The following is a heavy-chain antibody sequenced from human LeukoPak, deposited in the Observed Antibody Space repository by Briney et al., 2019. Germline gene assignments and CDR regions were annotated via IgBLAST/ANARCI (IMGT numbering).Heavy chain of an antibody. J-gene: IGHJ6*02. CDR3: ARDNSNYYYGMDV. CDR1: GGSFSGYY. V-gene: IGHV4-34*01. CDR2: INHSGST. D-gene: IGHD1-20*01. Sequence: PSETLSLTCAVYGGSFSGYYWSWIRQPPGKGLEWIGEINHSGSTNYNPSLKSRVTISVDTSKNRFSLKLSSVTAADTAVYYCARDNSNYYYGMDVWGQGTTVTVSS.